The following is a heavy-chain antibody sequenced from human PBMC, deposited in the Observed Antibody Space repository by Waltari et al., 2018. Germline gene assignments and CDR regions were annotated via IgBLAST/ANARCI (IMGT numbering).Heavy chain of an antibody. J-gene: IGHJ6*03. CDR2: ISPNRGDT. CDR1: GYTFTGSY. CDR3: ARGDFRLSYYYMDV. D-gene: IGHD3-3*01. V-gene: IGHV1-2*02. Sequence: QVQLVQSGAEVKKPGASVKVSCKASGYTFTGSYIHWVRQAPGQGGGWMVCISPNRGDTNYAQKFQGRVTMTRDTSTTTAYMELSRLTSDDTAVFYCARGDFRLSYYYMDVWGKGTTVTVSS.